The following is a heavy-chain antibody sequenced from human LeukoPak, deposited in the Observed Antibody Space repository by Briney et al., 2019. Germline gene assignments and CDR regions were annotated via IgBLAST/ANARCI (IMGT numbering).Heavy chain of an antibody. Sequence: GGSLRLSCAASGFSFSSYAMSWVRQAPAKGLEWISGVSGSGGSTYHADSVKGRFTISRDNFKNRVYLQMNSLRAEDTAVYYCAKDLAPQSRFFRFDPWGQGTLVTVSS. V-gene: IGHV3-23*01. D-gene: IGHD3-3*01. CDR1: GFSFSSYA. CDR3: AKDLAPQSRFFRFDP. J-gene: IGHJ5*02. CDR2: VSGSGGST.